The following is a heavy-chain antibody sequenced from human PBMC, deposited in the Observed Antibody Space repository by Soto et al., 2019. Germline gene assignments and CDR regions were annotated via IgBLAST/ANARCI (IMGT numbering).Heavy chain of an antibody. D-gene: IGHD6-19*01. CDR3: ARDRKWEQWLGPHDAFDV. CDR1: GFTFSTYS. Sequence: EVQLVESGGGLVQPGGSLRLSCAASGFTFSTYSMNWVRQPPGKGLEWVSYVSAGGDGTHYADSVKGRFTIYRDSAKNSLNLQMNSLRDEDTAVYYCARDRKWEQWLGPHDAFDVWGQGTMVTVSS. V-gene: IGHV3-48*02. J-gene: IGHJ3*01. CDR2: VSAGGDGT.